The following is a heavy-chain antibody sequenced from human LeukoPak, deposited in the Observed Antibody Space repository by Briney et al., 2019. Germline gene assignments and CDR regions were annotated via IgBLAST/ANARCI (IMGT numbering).Heavy chain of an antibody. V-gene: IGHV3-30*03. J-gene: IGHJ3*02. D-gene: IGHD4-23*01. Sequence: GGSLRLSWAASGFTFSSYGMHWVRQAPGKGLEWVAVISYDGSNKYYADSVKGRFTISRDNSKNTLYLQMNGLRAEDTAVYYCARAEGYGGNSGAFDIWGQGTMVTVSS. CDR2: ISYDGSNK. CDR1: GFTFSSYG. CDR3: ARAEGYGGNSGAFDI.